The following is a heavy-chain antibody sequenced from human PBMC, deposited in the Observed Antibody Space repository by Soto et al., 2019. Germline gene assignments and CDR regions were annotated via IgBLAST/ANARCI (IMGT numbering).Heavy chain of an antibody. CDR2: IYQRAST. Sequence: SETLSLTCTVSGRSVSSCDYFWSWLRQAPGKQQEWNAYIYQRASTTYTHAPKSRPTIPVDTTKSQVSLTLSSRTAADALLYHCARSPNSYYYAFDVWGQGTAVTVSS. CDR3: ARSPNSYYYAFDV. J-gene: IGHJ6*02. CDR1: GRSVSSCDYF. V-gene: IGHV4-61*08.